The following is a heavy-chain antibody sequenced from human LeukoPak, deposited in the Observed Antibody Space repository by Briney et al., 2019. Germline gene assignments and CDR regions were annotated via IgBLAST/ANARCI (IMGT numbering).Heavy chain of an antibody. Sequence: SVKVSCKASGGTFSSYAISWVRQAPGQGLEWRGGIIPIFGIANYAQKFQGRVTITADKSTSTAYMELSSLRSEDTAVYYCARDSIYGEMATEAPTGYFDYWGQGTLVTVSS. D-gene: IGHD5-24*01. CDR3: ARDSIYGEMATEAPTGYFDY. J-gene: IGHJ4*02. CDR1: GGTFSSYA. CDR2: IIPIFGIA. V-gene: IGHV1-69*10.